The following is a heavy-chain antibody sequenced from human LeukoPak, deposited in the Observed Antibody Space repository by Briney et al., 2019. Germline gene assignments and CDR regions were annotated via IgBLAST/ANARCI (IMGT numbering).Heavy chain of an antibody. V-gene: IGHV4-39*07. CDR1: GVSISSSSYY. J-gene: IGHJ6*02. Sequence: PSETLSLTCTVSGVSISSSSYYWGWIRQPPGKGLEWIGSIYYSGSTYYNPSLKSRVTISVDTSKNQFSLKLSSVTAADTAVYYCARDQFIDGSGSYLNQRGAYECYYYGMDVWGQGTTVTVSS. CDR3: ARDQFIDGSGSYLNQRGAYECYYYGMDV. D-gene: IGHD3-10*01. CDR2: IYYSGST.